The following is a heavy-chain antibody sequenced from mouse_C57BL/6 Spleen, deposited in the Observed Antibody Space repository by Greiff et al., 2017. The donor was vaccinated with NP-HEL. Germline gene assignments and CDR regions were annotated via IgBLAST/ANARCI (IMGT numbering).Heavy chain of an antibody. D-gene: IGHD1-1*01. Sequence: QVQLKQSGAELVRPGTSVKVSCKASGYAFTNYLIEWVKQRPGQGLEWIGVINPGSGGTNYNEKFKGKATLTADKSSSTAYMQLSSLTSEDSAVYFCARTPPTVVEDYYAMDYWGQGTSVTVSS. CDR3: ARTPPTVVEDYYAMDY. CDR2: INPGSGGT. J-gene: IGHJ4*01. V-gene: IGHV1-54*01. CDR1: GYAFTNYL.